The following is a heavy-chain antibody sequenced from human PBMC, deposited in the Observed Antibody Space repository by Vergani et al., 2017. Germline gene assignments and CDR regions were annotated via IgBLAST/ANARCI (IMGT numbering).Heavy chain of an antibody. CDR2: ISGSGGST. V-gene: IGHV3-23*01. Sequence: EVQLLESGGGLVQPGGSLRLSCAASGFTFSSYAMSWVRQAPGKGLEWVSAISGSGGSTYYADSVKGRFTISRDNAKNSLYLQMNSLRAEDTAVYYCAREFGYCSSTSCYPDYWGQGTLVTVSS. J-gene: IGHJ4*02. CDR1: GFTFSSYA. D-gene: IGHD2-2*03. CDR3: AREFGYCSSTSCYPDY.